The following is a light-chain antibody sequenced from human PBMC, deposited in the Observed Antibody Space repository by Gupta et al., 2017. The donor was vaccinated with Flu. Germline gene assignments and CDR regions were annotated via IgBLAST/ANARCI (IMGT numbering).Light chain of an antibody. J-gene: IGKJ4*01. CDR2: GAS. CDR1: QTISSEY. V-gene: IGKV3-20*01. CDR3: QQFGDLLLS. Sequence: EIVLTQSRGTLSLSPGERATLSCRASQTISSEYLAWYQQKPGQAPRLLIYGASSRATGIPDRFSGSGSGTEFNFTISRLEPEDFAVYYCQQFGDLLLSFGGGTKVEIK.